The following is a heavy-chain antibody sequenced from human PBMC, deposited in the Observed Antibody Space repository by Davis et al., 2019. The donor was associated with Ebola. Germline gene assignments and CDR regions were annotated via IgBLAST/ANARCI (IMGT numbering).Heavy chain of an antibody. D-gene: IGHD2-8*01. CDR1: GVSFSGYY. V-gene: IGHV4-34*01. J-gene: IGHJ3*02. Sequence: SETLPLTCAVYGVSFSGYYWSWIRQPPGKGLEWIGEINHSGSTNYNPSLKSRVTISVDTSKNQFSLKLSSVTDADTAVYYCARGWHTKAFDIWGQGTMVTVSS. CDR3: ARGWHTKAFDI. CDR2: INHSGST.